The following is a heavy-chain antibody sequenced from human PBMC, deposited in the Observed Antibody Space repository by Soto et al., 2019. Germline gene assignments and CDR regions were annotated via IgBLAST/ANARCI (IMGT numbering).Heavy chain of an antibody. J-gene: IGHJ4*02. CDR2: IDPSDSYT. CDR1: GYSFTSHW. Sequence: GESLKISCKGSGYSFTSHWISWVRQMPGKGLEWMGRIDPSDSYTNYSPSFQGHVTFSADKSISTAYLQWSSLKASDTATYYCARTGPVQLERRESPRAFDYWGQGTLVTVSS. D-gene: IGHD1-1*01. CDR3: ARTGPVQLERRESPRAFDY. V-gene: IGHV5-10-1*01.